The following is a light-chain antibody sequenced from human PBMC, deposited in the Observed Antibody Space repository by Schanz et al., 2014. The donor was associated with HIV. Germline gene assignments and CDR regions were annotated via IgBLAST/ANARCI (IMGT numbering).Light chain of an antibody. CDR2: AAS. J-gene: IGKJ2*01. CDR1: QRLSSSY. V-gene: IGKV3-20*01. CDR3: QRYNSYSHT. Sequence: ETVLTQSPGSLSLSPGGRATLSCGASQRLSSSYLAWYQQKFGQAPRLLIYAASTRATDIPARFSGSGSGTEFTLTISSLQPDDFATYYCQRYNSYSHTFGQGTKLDIK.